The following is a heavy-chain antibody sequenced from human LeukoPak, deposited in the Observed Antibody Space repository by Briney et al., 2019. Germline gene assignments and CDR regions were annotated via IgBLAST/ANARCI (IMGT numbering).Heavy chain of an antibody. D-gene: IGHD6-13*01. V-gene: IGHV3-30*18. CDR1: GFTFSSYG. Sequence: GRSLRLSCAASGFTFSSYGMHWVRQAPGKGLEWVAVISYDGSNKYYADSVKGRFTISGDNSKNTLYLQMNSLRAEDTAVYYCAKGPFPIAAAATTPFDYWGQGTLVTVSS. CDR2: ISYDGSNK. CDR3: AKGPFPIAAAATTPFDY. J-gene: IGHJ4*02.